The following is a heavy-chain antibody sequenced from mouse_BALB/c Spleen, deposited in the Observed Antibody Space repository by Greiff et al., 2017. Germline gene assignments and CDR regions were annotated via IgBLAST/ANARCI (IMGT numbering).Heavy chain of an antibody. CDR1: GFNFTDYY. V-gene: IGHV14-4*02. J-gene: IGHJ3*01. CDR3: NAGKGYGSYGAY. Sequence: VQLQQSGAELVRSGASVKLSCTASGFNFTDYYMHWVKQRPEQGLEWIGWIDPENGDTEYAPKFQGKATMTADTSSNTAYLQLSSLTSEDTAVYYCNAGKGYGSYGAYWGQGTLVTVSA. CDR2: IDPENGDT. D-gene: IGHD2-10*02.